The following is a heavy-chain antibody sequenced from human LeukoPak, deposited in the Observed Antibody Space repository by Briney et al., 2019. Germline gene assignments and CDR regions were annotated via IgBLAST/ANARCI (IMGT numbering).Heavy chain of an antibody. CDR1: NGAITGYY. CDR3: ARGYSTSWTCYFDY. CDR2: ILYSGNT. J-gene: IGHJ4*02. V-gene: IGHV4-59*12. D-gene: IGHD2-2*01. Sequence: SETLSLTCTVSNGAITGYYWGWIRQPPGKGLEWIGHILYSGNTNYNPSLKSRVTISVDTSKNHFSLKLNSVTTADTAVYYCARGYSTSWTCYFDYWGQGALVTVSS.